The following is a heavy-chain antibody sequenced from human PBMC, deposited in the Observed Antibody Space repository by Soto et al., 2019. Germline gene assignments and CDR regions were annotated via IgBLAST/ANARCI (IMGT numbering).Heavy chain of an antibody. D-gene: IGHD2-15*01. J-gene: IGHJ4*02. CDR2: ISSSSSYI. V-gene: IGHV3-21*01. CDR1: GFTFSSYS. Sequence: GGSLRLSCAASGFTFSSYSMNWVRQAPGKGLEWVSSISSSSSYIYYADSVKGRFTISRDNAKNSLYLQMNSLRAEDTAVYYCARDLRVGGYCSGGSCYICDYWGQGTLVTVSS. CDR3: ARDLRVGGYCSGGSCYICDY.